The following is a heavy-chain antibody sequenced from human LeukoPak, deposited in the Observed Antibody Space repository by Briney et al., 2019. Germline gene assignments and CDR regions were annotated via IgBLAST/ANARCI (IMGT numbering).Heavy chain of an antibody. J-gene: IGHJ5*02. D-gene: IGHD3-16*01. V-gene: IGHV3-7*01. Sequence: PGGSLRLSCAPSGSTFSSNWTTWVRQAQGKGREWVANIKQDGREKYSVDSVKGRFTIARDNAKNSLYLQRNSLRPEDTAFYYCARAQWGSNWFDPWGQGTLVTVSS. CDR2: IKQDGREK. CDR3: ARAQWGSNWFDP. CDR1: GSTFSSNW.